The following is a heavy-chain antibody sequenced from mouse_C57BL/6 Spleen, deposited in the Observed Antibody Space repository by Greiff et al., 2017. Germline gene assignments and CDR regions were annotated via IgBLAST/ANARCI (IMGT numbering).Heavy chain of an antibody. Sequence: EVNVVESGGGLVKPGGSLKLSCAASGFTFSSYTMSWVRQTPEKRLEWVATISGGGGNTYYPDSVKGRFTISRDNAKNTLYLQMSSLRSEDTALYYCARQTGTRTWFAYWGQGTLVTVSA. CDR3: ARQTGTRTWFAY. CDR2: ISGGGGNT. CDR1: GFTFSSYT. V-gene: IGHV5-9*01. D-gene: IGHD4-1*01. J-gene: IGHJ3*01.